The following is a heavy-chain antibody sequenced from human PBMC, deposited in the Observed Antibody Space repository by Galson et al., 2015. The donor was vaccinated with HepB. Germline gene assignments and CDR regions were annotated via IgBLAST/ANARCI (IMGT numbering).Heavy chain of an antibody. Sequence: SLRLSCAASGFTFRSHAMSWVRQAPGKGLEWLSAISGSGGSVYYADSVKGRFTISRDNFKNILYLHMNSLRAEDTALYYCAKTLRNCSSISCYTLGAFDIWGQGTMVTVSS. D-gene: IGHD2-2*02. J-gene: IGHJ3*02. CDR2: ISGSGGSV. CDR1: GFTFRSHA. CDR3: AKTLRNCSSISCYTLGAFDI. V-gene: IGHV3-23*01.